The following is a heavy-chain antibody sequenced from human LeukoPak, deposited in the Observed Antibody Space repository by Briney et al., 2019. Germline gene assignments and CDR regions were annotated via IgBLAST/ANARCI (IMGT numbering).Heavy chain of an antibody. J-gene: IGHJ4*02. Sequence: SETLSLTCTVSGGSISSYYWGWIRQPPGKGLEWIGSIYYSGSTYYNPSLKSRVTISVDTSKNQFSLKLSSVAAADTAVYYCARRYDSSGYFDYWGQGTLVTVSS. V-gene: IGHV4-39*01. D-gene: IGHD3-22*01. CDR3: ARRYDSSGYFDY. CDR1: GGSISSYY. CDR2: IYYSGST.